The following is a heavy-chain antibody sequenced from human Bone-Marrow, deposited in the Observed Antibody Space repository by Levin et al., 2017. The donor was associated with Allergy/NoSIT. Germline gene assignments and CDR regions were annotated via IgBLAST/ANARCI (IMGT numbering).Heavy chain of an antibody. D-gene: IGHD2-15*01. CDR1: GFTFSSYW. J-gene: IGHJ5*02. V-gene: IGHV3-7*01. Sequence: GGSLRLSCAASGFTFSSYWMSWVRQAPGKGLEWVANIKQDGSEKYYVDSVKGRFTISRDNAKNSLYLQMNSLRAEDTAVYYCARVNVVVVAARFNWFDPWGQGTLVTVSS. CDR3: ARVNVVVVAARFNWFDP. CDR2: IKQDGSEK.